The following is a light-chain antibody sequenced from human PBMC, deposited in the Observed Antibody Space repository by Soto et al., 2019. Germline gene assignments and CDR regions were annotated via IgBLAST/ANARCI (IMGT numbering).Light chain of an antibody. CDR2: HNS. V-gene: IGLV1-40*01. CDR1: SSNIGAGYD. CDR3: QSYDSSLSGYV. J-gene: IGLJ1*01. Sequence: QSVLTQPPSVSGAPGQRVTISCTGSSSNIGAGYDVHWYQQLPGTAPKLLIYHNSDRPSGVPDRFSGSKSGTSASLAITGLQAEDEADYYCQSYDSSLSGYVFGTGTKVTVL.